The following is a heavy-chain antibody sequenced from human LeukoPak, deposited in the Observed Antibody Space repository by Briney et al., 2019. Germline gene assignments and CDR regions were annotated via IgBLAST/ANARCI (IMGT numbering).Heavy chain of an antibody. CDR2: IKQDASEK. J-gene: IGHJ6*03. CDR3: ARDYTVMAYYYYYYMDV. CDR1: GFTFSTYA. V-gene: IGHV3-7*01. Sequence: GGSLRLSCAVSGFTFSTYAMSWVRQAPGKGLEWVASIKQDASEKYYVDSVKGRFTISRDNAKNSLYLQMNSLRAEDTAVYYCARDYTVMAYYYYYYMDVWGKGTTVTVSS. D-gene: IGHD5-18*01.